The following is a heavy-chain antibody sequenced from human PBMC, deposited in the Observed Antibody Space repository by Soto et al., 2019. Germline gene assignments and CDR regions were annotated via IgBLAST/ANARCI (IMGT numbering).Heavy chain of an antibody. CDR2: ISYDGSNK. Sequence: PGGSLRLSCAAPGFIFNTYGMHWVRQAPGKGLEWVAVISYDGSNKYYAGSVKGRLTISRDNSKNTLYLQMNSLRAEDTAVYYCAKGQHCSTTSCYFYFYGMDVWGQGTKVTVSS. CDR3: AKGQHCSTTSCYFYFYGMDV. V-gene: IGHV3-30*18. CDR1: GFIFNTYG. J-gene: IGHJ6*02. D-gene: IGHD2-2*01.